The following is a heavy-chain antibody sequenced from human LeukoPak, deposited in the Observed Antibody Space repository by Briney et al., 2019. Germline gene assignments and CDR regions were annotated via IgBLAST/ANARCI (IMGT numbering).Heavy chain of an antibody. Sequence: GGSLRLSCAASGFTFSSYAMSWVRQAPGKGLEWVAVISYDGSNKYYADSVKGRFTISRDNSKNTLVLQMNSLKAEDTALYFCARDLGRVAHYYFDYWGQGTLVTVSS. CDR2: ISYDGSNK. CDR1: GFTFSSYA. CDR3: ARDLGRVAHYYFDY. D-gene: IGHD2-15*01. J-gene: IGHJ4*02. V-gene: IGHV3-30*14.